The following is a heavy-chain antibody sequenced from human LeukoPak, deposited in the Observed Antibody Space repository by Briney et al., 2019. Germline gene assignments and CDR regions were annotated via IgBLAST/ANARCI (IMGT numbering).Heavy chain of an antibody. CDR2: IIAGNGDT. CDR1: GYTFTSYS. Sequence: GASVKVSCKASGYTFTSYSIHWVRQAPGQRLEWMGWIIAGNGDTKYSQKFQGRVTITRDTSASTAYMELSSLRSEDTAVYYCARSRSCDYWGQGTLVTVSS. J-gene: IGHJ4*02. CDR3: ARSRSCDY. V-gene: IGHV1-3*01.